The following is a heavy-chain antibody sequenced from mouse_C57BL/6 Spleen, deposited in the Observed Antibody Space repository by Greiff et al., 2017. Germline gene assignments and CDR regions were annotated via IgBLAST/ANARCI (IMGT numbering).Heavy chain of an antibody. CDR3: ARSDGYYLYFDY. CDR2: IHPNSGST. D-gene: IGHD2-3*01. J-gene: IGHJ2*01. V-gene: IGHV1-64*01. CDR1: GYTFTSYW. Sequence: VQLQQPGAELVKPGASVKLSCKASGYTFTSYWMHWVKQSPGQGLEWIGMIHPNSGSTNYNEKFKSKATLTVDKSSSTAYMQLSSLTSEDSAVYYCARSDGYYLYFDYWGQGTTLTVSS.